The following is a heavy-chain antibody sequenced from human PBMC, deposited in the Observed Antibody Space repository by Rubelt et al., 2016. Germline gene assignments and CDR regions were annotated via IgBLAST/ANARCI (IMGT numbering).Heavy chain of an antibody. CDR2: IYYSGST. D-gene: IGHD5-18*01. V-gene: IGHV4-34*01. J-gene: IGHJ4*02. CDR1: GGSFSSYY. Sequence: QVQLQQWGAGLLKPSETLSLTCAVYGGSFSSYYWSWIRQPPGKGLEWIGYIYYSGSTNYNPSLKSRVTISLDQSKYQFSLKLSSVTAADTAVYYCARVEEDTAMVSGYWGQGTLVTVSS. CDR3: ARVEEDTAMVSGY.